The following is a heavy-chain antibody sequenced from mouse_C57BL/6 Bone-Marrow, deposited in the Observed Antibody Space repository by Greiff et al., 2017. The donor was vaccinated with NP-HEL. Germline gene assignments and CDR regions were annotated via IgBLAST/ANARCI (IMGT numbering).Heavy chain of an antibody. D-gene: IGHD2-13*01. Sequence: EVMLVESGGDLVKPGGSLKLSCAASGFTFSSYGMSWVRPTPDKRLAWVATISSGGSYTYYPGSVKGRFTISRDNAKNTLSLQMSSLKSEDTAMYYCARIYYGDYVGDYWGQGTSVTVSS. CDR1: GFTFSSYG. CDR3: ARIYYGDYVGDY. J-gene: IGHJ4*01. CDR2: ISSGGSYT. V-gene: IGHV5-6*01.